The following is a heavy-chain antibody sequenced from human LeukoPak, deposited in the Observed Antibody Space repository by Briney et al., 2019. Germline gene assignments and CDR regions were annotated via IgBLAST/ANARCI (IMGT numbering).Heavy chain of an antibody. Sequence: GGSLRLSCAASGFTFSSYAMSWVRQAPGKGLEWVSGISGSGGSTYYADSVKDRFTISRDNSKNTLSLQVNSLRAEDTAVYYCAILTRRDGNNPFDYWGQGTLVAVSS. CDR2: ISGSGGST. D-gene: IGHD5-24*01. J-gene: IGHJ4*02. CDR3: AILTRRDGNNPFDY. V-gene: IGHV3-23*01. CDR1: GFTFSSYA.